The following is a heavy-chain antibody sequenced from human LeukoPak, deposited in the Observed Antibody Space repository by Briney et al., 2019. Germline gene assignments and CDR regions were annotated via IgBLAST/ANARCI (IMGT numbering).Heavy chain of an antibody. D-gene: IGHD3-3*01. Sequence: SETLSLTCTVSAGSVSGYYWSWIRHPHGKGLGWIGSTYYNGITNYNPSLSSRLTLSVDTSKNQISLRLNSVTAADTAVYYCARGAAMDDDYFEYRGQGSLVTVSS. J-gene: IGHJ4*02. CDR3: ARGAAMDDDYFEY. CDR2: TYYNGIT. CDR1: AGSVSGYY. V-gene: IGHV4-59*02.